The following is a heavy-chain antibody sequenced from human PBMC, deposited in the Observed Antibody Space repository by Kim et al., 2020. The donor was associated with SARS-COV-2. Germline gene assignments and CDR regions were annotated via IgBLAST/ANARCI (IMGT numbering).Heavy chain of an antibody. CDR1: GFTFSSYA. Sequence: WGSLRLSCAASGFTFSSYAMHWVRQAPGKGLEWVAFISYDGRNKHYVDSVKGRFTISRDNSKNTVYLQMNSLRAEDTAVYYCASEIAAAEFDYWGQGTLVTVSS. D-gene: IGHD6-25*01. CDR2: ISYDGRNK. J-gene: IGHJ4*02. V-gene: IGHV3-30-3*01. CDR3: ASEIAAAEFDY.